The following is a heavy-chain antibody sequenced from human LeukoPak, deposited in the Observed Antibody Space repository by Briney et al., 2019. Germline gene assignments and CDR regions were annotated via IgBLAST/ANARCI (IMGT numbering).Heavy chain of an antibody. V-gene: IGHV4-4*02. CDR1: GDSISNNW. CDR3: ARVMGASWFFYLDV. Sequence: SETLSLTCAVSGDSISNNWWSWVRQSPGKGLEWIGEIFHRGIPNYNPSLKSRVTMSIDKSNNQLSLELNSVTAADTAVYYCARVMGASWFFYLDVWGKGTTVTVSS. D-gene: IGHD3-16*02. CDR2: IFHRGIP. J-gene: IGHJ6*03.